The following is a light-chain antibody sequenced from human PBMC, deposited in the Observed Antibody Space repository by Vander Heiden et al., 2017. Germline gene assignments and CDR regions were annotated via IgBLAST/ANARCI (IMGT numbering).Light chain of an antibody. J-gene: IGKJ4*01. CDR1: QSVSSY. Sequence: EIVLTQSPATLSLSPEERATLSCRASQSVSSYLAWYQQKPGQAPRLLIYDASNRATGIPARFSGSGSGTDFTLTISSLEPEDFAVYYCQQRSNWPPETFGGGTKVEIK. V-gene: IGKV3-11*01. CDR3: QQRSNWPPET. CDR2: DAS.